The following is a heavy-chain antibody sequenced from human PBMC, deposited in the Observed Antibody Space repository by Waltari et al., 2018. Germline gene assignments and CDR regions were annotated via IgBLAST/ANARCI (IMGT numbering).Heavy chain of an antibody. D-gene: IGHD6-6*01. CDR1: GGTFSSYA. Sequence: QVQLVQSGAEVKKPGSSVKVSCKASGGTFSSYAISWVRQAPGQGIEWMGGIIPIVGTANYAQKFQGRVTITTDESTSTAYMELSSLRSEDTAVYYCASLIAARPGYYYYMDVWGKGTTVTVSS. J-gene: IGHJ6*03. V-gene: IGHV1-69*05. CDR2: IIPIVGTA. CDR3: ASLIAARPGYYYYMDV.